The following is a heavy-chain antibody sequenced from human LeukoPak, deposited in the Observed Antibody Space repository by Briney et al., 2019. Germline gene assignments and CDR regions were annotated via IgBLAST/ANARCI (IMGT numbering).Heavy chain of an antibody. CDR2: INPNSGGT. V-gene: IGHV1-2*02. Sequence: GASVKVSCKASGYTFTSYGISWVRQAPGQGLEWMGWINPNSGGTNYAQKFQGRVTMTRDTSISTAYMELSRLRSDDTAVYYCARMVHCSSTSCYEFWFDPWGQGTLVTVSS. CDR3: ARMVHCSSTSCYEFWFDP. CDR1: GYTFTSYG. J-gene: IGHJ5*02. D-gene: IGHD2-2*01.